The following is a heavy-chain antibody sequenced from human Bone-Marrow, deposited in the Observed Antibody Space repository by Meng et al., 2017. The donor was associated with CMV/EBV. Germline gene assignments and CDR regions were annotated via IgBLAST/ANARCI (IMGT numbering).Heavy chain of an antibody. J-gene: IGHJ4*02. CDR1: GFNFRSYA. Sequence: SGFNFRSYAMTWVRQAPGKGLEWVSVIGGSGGSTNDADSVKGRFTISRHNAKNTLYLQMNSLRADDTAVYYCAKIDFRSGYPTRYIDYWGRGTLVTVSS. CDR3: AKIDFRSGYPTRYIDY. V-gene: IGHV3-23*01. CDR2: IGGSGGST. D-gene: IGHD3-3*01.